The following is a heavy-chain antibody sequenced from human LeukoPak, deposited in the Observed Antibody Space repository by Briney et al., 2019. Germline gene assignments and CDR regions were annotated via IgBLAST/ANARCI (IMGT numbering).Heavy chain of an antibody. V-gene: IGHV4-4*07. J-gene: IGHJ4*02. CDR3: ARGILRDYYDSSGFYHRGGVGY. D-gene: IGHD3-22*01. CDR1: GGSISSYY. CDR2: IHTSGTM. Sequence: NPSETLSLTCTVSGGSISSYYWSWIRQPAGRGLEWIGHIHTSGTMNYNASLKSRVRISVETSKNQFSLRLSSVTAADTAVYFCARGILRDYYDSSGFYHRGGVGYWGQGTLVTVSS.